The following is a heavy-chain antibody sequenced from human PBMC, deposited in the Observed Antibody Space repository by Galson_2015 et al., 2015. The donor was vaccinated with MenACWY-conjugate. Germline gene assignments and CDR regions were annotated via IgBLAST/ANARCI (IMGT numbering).Heavy chain of an antibody. CDR1: GFTFSSYW. CDR2: INRDGSST. CDR3: ARDPERGDGYVFDY. D-gene: IGHD5-24*01. Sequence: SLRLSCAASGFTFSSYWMYWVRQAPGKGLVWVAHINRDGSSTSYADSVKGRFTTSRDNAKNMLYLQMNSLRAEDTAVYYCARDPERGDGYVFDYWGQGILVTVSS. J-gene: IGHJ4*02. V-gene: IGHV3-74*01.